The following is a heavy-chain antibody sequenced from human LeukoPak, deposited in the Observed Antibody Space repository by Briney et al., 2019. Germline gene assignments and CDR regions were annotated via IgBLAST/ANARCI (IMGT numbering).Heavy chain of an antibody. CDR3: ARNPDYGDYVGGFDY. CDR1: GFTFSSYG. V-gene: IGHV3-30*03. CDR2: ISYDGSNK. D-gene: IGHD4-17*01. Sequence: GGSLRLSCAASGFTFSSYGMPWVRQAPGKGLEWVAVISYDGSNKYYADSVKGRFTISRDNSKNTLYLQMNSLRAEDTAVYYCARNPDYGDYVGGFDYWGQGTLVTVSS. J-gene: IGHJ4*02.